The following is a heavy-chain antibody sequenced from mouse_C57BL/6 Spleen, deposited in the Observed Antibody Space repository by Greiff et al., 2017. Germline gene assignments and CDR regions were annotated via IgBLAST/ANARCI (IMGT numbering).Heavy chain of an antibody. D-gene: IGHD1-1*01. CDR3: ARKLRDYLDY. CDR1: GYTFTSYW. Sequence: QVQLQQPGAELVKPGASVKLSCKASGYTFTSYWMQWVKQRPGQGLEWIGEIDPSDSYTNYNQKFKGKATLTVDTSSSTPYMQLSRLTSEDSAVYYCARKLRDYLDYWGQGTTLTVSS. J-gene: IGHJ2*01. V-gene: IGHV1-50*01. CDR2: IDPSDSYT.